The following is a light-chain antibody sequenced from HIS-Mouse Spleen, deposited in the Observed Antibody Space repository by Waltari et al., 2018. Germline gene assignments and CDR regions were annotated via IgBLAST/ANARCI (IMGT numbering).Light chain of an antibody. J-gene: IGLJ3*02. CDR2: EGS. CDR1: SSDVGSYNL. CDR3: CSYAGSSTWV. V-gene: IGLV2-23*01. Sequence: QSALTQPASVSGSPGQSITISCTGTSSDVGSYNLVSWYQQHPGKAPKLMIYEGSKRPSGFYNLFSGSRSGHTASLTISGLQAEDEADYYCCSYAGSSTWVFGGGTKLTVL.